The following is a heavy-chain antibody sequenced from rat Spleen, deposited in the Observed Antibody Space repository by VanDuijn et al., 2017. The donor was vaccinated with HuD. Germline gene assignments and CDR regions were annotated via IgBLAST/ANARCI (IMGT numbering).Heavy chain of an antibody. Sequence: EVQLQESGPGLVKPSQSLSLTCSVTGYSITSNYWGWIRKFPGNKLEWMGYINSEGTTNYNPSLKSRNSITRDTSKNQFFLQVNSVTTEDTATYYCVRHGYTRYYFDYWGQGVMVTVSS. CDR1: GYSITSNY. CDR2: INSEGTT. J-gene: IGHJ2*01. D-gene: IGHD1-9*01. CDR3: VRHGYTRYYFDY. V-gene: IGHV3-3*01.